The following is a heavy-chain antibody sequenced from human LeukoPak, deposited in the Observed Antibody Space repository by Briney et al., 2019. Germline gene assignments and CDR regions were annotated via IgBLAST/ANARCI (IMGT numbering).Heavy chain of an antibody. J-gene: IGHJ5*02. CDR3: ARMRAVAMVRGVIWFDP. Sequence: SSETLSLTCTVSGGSISSYYWSWIRQPPGKGLEWIGYIYYSGSTNYNPSLKSRVTISVDTSKNQFSLKLSSVTAADTAVYYCARMRAVAMVRGVIWFDPWGQGTLVTVSS. V-gene: IGHV4-59*08. CDR1: GGSISSYY. D-gene: IGHD3-10*01. CDR2: IYYSGST.